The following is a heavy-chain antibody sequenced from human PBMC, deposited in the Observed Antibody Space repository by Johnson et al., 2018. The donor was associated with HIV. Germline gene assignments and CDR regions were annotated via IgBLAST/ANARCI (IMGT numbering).Heavy chain of an antibody. Sequence: QMLLVESGGGVVQPGRSLRLSCVASGFTFNNYDMDWVRQAPGTGLEWVVRISYEGNNKYYADSVKGRFTISRDNSNNTLNLQMNSLRTEDTGVYYCAKAYCPGCDAFEIWGQGTVVTVSS. CDR3: AKAYCPGCDAFEI. D-gene: IGHD2-21*01. J-gene: IGHJ3*02. CDR1: GFTFNNYD. V-gene: IGHV3-30*18. CDR2: ISYEGNNK.